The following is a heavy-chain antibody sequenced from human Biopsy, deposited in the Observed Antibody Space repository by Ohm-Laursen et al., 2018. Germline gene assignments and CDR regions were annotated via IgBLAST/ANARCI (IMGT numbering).Heavy chain of an antibody. CDR2: IYNSGST. CDR1: GGSISSSY. Sequence: GTLSLTCSVSGGSISSSYWSWIRQPPGKGLEWIGYIYNSGSTNYNPSLKSRVTISVAVDTSKSQFSLRLSSVTAADTAMYYCARGEAGVYDALDIWGQGTMVIVSS. J-gene: IGHJ3*02. V-gene: IGHV4-59*01. CDR3: ARGEAGVYDALDI. D-gene: IGHD5/OR15-5a*01.